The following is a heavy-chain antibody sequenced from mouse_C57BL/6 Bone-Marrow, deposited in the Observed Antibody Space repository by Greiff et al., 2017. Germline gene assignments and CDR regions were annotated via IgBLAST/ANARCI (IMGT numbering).Heavy chain of an antibody. V-gene: IGHV1-64*01. CDR2: IHPNSGST. CDR3: ARSYYAMDY. Sequence: QVQLQQSGAELVKPGASVKLSCKASGYTFTSYWMHWVKQRPGQGLEWIGMIHPNSGSTNYNEKFKSKDTLTVDKSSSTAYMQLSSLTSKDSAVYYCARSYYAMDYWGQGTSVTVSS. CDR1: GYTFTSYW. J-gene: IGHJ4*01.